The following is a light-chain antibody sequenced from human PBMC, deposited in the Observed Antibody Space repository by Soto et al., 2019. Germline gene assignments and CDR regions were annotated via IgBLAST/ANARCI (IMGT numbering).Light chain of an antibody. CDR2: DNY. CDR1: SSNIGDNF. V-gene: IGLV1-51*01. J-gene: IGLJ2*01. CDR3: GTWDSSLNGYVV. Sequence: QSVLTQPPSVSAAPGQKVTISCCGSSSNIGDNFVSWYQHLPGTAPKLLIYDNYKRPSGIPDRFSGSKAGTSATLGITGLQTGDEADYYCGTWDSSLNGYVVFGGGTKLTVL.